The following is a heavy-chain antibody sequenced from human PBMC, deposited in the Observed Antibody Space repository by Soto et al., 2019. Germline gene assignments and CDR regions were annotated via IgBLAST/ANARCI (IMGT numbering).Heavy chain of an antibody. D-gene: IGHD6-13*01. Sequence: SETLSLTCTVSGGSISSYYWSWIRQPPGKGLEWIGYIYYSGSTNYNPSPKSRVTISVDTSKNQFSLKLSSVTAADTAVYYCARDNRLGVGSWYDYWGQGTLVTVS. V-gene: IGHV4-59*01. CDR1: GGSISSYY. CDR2: IYYSGST. J-gene: IGHJ4*02. CDR3: ARDNRLGVGSWYDY.